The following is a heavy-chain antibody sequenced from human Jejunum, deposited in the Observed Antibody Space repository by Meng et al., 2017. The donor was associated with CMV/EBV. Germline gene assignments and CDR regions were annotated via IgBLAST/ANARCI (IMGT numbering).Heavy chain of an antibody. V-gene: IGHV4-59*01. CDR2: IYYSGST. J-gene: IGHJ5*02. CDR3: ARDRAVAGPNWFDP. D-gene: IGHD6-19*01. CDR1: GGSISSYY. Sequence: VSGGSISSYYWCWIRRPPGKGLEWIGCIYYSGSTNCDPSLKSRVTISVDTSKNQFSLKLSSVTAADTAVYYCARDRAVAGPNWFDPWGQGTLVTVSS.